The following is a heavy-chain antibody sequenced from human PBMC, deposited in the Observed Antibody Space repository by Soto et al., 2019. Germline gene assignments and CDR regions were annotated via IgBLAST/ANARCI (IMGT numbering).Heavy chain of an antibody. J-gene: IGHJ4*02. CDR2: IIPIFGTA. D-gene: IGHD6-13*01. V-gene: IGHV1-69*13. CDR3: ARVPAAGTLGLNYYFDY. Sequence: ASVKVSCKASGGTFSSYAISWVRQAPGQGLEWMGGIIPIFGTANYAQRFQGRVTITADESTSTAYMELSSLRPEDTAVYYCARVPAAGTLGLNYYFDYWGQGTLVTVSS. CDR1: GGTFSSYA.